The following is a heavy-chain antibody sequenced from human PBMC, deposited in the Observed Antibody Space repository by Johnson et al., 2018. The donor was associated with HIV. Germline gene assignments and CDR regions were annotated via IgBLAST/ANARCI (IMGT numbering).Heavy chain of an antibody. CDR2: ISYDGSNK. V-gene: IGHV3-30*04. CDR1: GFTFSSYA. D-gene: IGHD3-22*01. Sequence: QVQLVESGGGVVQPGRSLRLSCAASGFTFSSYAMHWVRQAPGKGLEWVAFISYDGSNKSYADSVKGRFTISRDNSKNTLYLQMNSLRAEDTAVYYCARDWGYDSSGYYYGAFDIWGQGTMVTVSS. CDR3: ARDWGYDSSGYYYGAFDI. J-gene: IGHJ3*02.